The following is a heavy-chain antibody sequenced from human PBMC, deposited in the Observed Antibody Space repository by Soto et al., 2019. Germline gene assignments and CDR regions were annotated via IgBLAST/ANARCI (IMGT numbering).Heavy chain of an antibody. CDR1: GGSISSGGYY. CDR3: AGFYYDFWSGYPNWFDP. Sequence: QVQLQESGPGLVKPSQTLSLTCTVSGGSISSGGYYWSWIRQHPGKGLEWIGYIYYSGGTSYNPSLKSRVTISVDTSKNQFSLKLSSVTAADTAVYYCAGFYYDFWSGYPNWFDPWGQGTLVTVSS. J-gene: IGHJ5*02. CDR2: IYYSGGT. D-gene: IGHD3-3*01. V-gene: IGHV4-31*03.